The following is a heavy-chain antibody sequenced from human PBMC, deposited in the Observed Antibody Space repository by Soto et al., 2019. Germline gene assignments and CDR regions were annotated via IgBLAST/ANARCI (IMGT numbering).Heavy chain of an antibody. CDR3: ARGGVSTRTFDY. Sequence: GESLKISCKGSGYNFAGYWIAWVRQMPGKGPELMGIIYPSDSDTRYRPSFQGQVTISADKSISSAYLQWSSLRASDTAMYYCARGGVSTRTFDYWGQGTPVTVSS. J-gene: IGHJ4*02. CDR2: IYPSDSDT. V-gene: IGHV5-51*01. CDR1: GYNFAGYW. D-gene: IGHD3-3*01.